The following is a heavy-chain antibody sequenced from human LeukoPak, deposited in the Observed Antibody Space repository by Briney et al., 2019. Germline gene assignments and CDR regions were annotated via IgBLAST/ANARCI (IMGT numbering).Heavy chain of an antibody. D-gene: IGHD6-19*01. CDR3: ARVNARSPGIAVAGTDY. CDR1: GYTFTSYG. Sequence: ASVKVSCKASGYTFTSYGISWVRQAPGQGLEWMGWISAYNGNTNYAQKLQGGVTMTTDTSTSTAYMELRSLRSDDTAVYYCARVNARSPGIAVAGTDYWGQGTLVTVSS. CDR2: ISAYNGNT. J-gene: IGHJ4*02. V-gene: IGHV1-18*01.